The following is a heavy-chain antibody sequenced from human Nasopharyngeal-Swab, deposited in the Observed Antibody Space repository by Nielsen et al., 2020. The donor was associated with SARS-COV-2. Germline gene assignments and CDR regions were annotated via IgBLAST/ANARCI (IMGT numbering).Heavy chain of an antibody. V-gene: IGHV3-13*01. CDR1: GFTFSSYD. D-gene: IGHD6-13*01. CDR2: IGTAGDT. Sequence: GESLKISCAASGFTFSSYDMHWVRQATGKGLEWVSAIGTAGDTYYPGSVKGRFTISRENAKNSLYLQMNSLRAGDTAVYYCARGIAAAGTPGYGMDVWGQGTTVTVSS. J-gene: IGHJ6*02. CDR3: ARGIAAAGTPGYGMDV.